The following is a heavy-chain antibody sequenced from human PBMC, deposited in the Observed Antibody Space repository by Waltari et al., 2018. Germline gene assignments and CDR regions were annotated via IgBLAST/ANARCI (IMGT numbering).Heavy chain of an antibody. CDR3: AKYELAQRNFDV. Sequence: EVQLVESGGALVQPGGSLRLSCAASGFTFSDYYMDWVRQAPGKGLEWVGRVRKKAQSYSTEYAASGKGRVTISRDDSMNSLYLQMNNLKTEDTAVYYCAKYELAQRNFDVWGRGTLVTVSS. CDR1: GFTFSDYY. V-gene: IGHV3-72*01. D-gene: IGHD6-25*01. CDR2: VRKKAQSYST. J-gene: IGHJ2*01.